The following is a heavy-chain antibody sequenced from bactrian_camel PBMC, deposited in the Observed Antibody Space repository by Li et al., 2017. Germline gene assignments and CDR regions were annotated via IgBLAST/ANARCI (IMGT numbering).Heavy chain of an antibody. V-gene: IGHV3S53*01. CDR1: GSLYRYYC. J-gene: IGHJ4*01. CDR2: IDIGGNT. Sequence: HVQLVESGGGSVQAGGSLRLSCAASGSLYRYYCMGWFRQAPGKEREGGAFIDIGGNTRYADSVKGRFAISKENAKNTLYLQMNNLKVEDTAMYYCARARIFGACTAELDWVPDYGWGQGTQVTVS. D-gene: IGHD1*01. CDR3: ARARIFGACTAELDWVPDYG.